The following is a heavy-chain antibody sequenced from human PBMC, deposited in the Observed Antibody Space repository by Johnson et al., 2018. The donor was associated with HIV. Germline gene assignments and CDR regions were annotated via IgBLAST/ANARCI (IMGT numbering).Heavy chain of an antibody. CDR2: IYSGGST. D-gene: IGHD3-22*01. V-gene: IGHV3-66*02. Sequence: VQLVESGGVVVQPGVSLRLSCAASGFTVSSNYMSWVRQAPGKGLEWVSLIYSGGSTYYADSVNGRFTISRDNSKNTLYLQMNSLRAEDTAVYYCAKDVGNYWPNAFDVWGQGTMLTVSS. CDR3: AKDVGNYWPNAFDV. CDR1: GFTVSSNY. J-gene: IGHJ3*01.